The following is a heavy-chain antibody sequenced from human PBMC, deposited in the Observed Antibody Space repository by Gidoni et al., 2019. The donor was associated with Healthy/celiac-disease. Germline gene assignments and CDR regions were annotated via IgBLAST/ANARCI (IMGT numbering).Heavy chain of an antibody. CDR3: ARIAVAGLDY. V-gene: IGHV3-7*03. Sequence: EVQLVESGGGVVQPGGSLRLGCAASGFTFSSYWMSWVRQAPGKGLELVANIKQDGSEKYYVDSVTGRFTISSDNAKNSLYLQMNSLSAEDTAVYYCARIAVAGLDYWGQGTLVTVSS. CDR1: GFTFSSYW. J-gene: IGHJ4*02. D-gene: IGHD6-19*01. CDR2: IKQDGSEK.